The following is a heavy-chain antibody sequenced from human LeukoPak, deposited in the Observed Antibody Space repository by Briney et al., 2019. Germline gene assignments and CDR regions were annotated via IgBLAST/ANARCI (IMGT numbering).Heavy chain of an antibody. V-gene: IGHV3-23*01. J-gene: IGHJ4*02. CDR3: AKTAPYSGYDYGPFDY. CDR1: GFTFSSYG. D-gene: IGHD5-12*01. CDR2: ISGSGVST. Sequence: GGSLRLSCAASGFTFSSYGMSWVRQAPGKGLEWVSGISGSGVSTYYADSVKGRFTISRDNSKNTLYPQMNSLRAEDTAVYYCAKTAPYSGYDYGPFDYWGQGTLVTVSS.